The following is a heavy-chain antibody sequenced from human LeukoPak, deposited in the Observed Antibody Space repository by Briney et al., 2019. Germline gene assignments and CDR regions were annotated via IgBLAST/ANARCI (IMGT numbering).Heavy chain of an antibody. CDR1: GGSISSYY. CDR2: IYYSGST. CDR3: TRGTPYYYGSGSYYNY. D-gene: IGHD3-10*01. J-gene: IGHJ4*02. V-gene: IGHV4-59*01. Sequence: SETLSLTCTVSGGSISSYYWSWIRQPPGKGLEWIGYIYYSGSTNYNPSLKSRVTISVDTSKNQFSLKLSSVTAADTAVYYCTRGTPYYYGSGSYYNYWGQGTLVTVSS.